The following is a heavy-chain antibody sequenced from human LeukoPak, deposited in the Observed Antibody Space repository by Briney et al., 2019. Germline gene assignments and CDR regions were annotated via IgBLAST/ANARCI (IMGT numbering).Heavy chain of an antibody. D-gene: IGHD2-15*01. Sequence: SETLSLTCAVSGGSISSGSYYWSWIRQPAGKGLEWIGSIHYSGSTYSNPSLKSRVTMSADTSMNQFSLMLISVTAADTAVYYCAGHSYCSGGSCYSPNWFDPWGQGTLVTVSS. J-gene: IGHJ5*02. V-gene: IGHV4-39*01. CDR3: AGHSYCSGGSCYSPNWFDP. CDR2: IHYSGST. CDR1: GGSISSGSYY.